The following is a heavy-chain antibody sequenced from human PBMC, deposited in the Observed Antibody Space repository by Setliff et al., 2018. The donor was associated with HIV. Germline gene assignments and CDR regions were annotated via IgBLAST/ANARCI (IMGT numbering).Heavy chain of an antibody. J-gene: IGHJ4*02. CDR3: ARGPDCSGGSCYLGFDY. V-gene: IGHV3-66*01. D-gene: IGHD2-15*01. CDR1: GFNVRDNF. CDR2: IYSGDDT. Sequence: GGSLRLSCVASGFNVRDNFMSWVRQVPEKGLEWISIIYSGDDTFYAKSVRDRFTIFRDNSKNTVYLEIHSLRAEDTAVYLCARGPDCSGGSCYLGFDYWGQGTLVTVSS.